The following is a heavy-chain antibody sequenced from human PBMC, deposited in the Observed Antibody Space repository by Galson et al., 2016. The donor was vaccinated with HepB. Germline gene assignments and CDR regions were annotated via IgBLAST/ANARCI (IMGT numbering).Heavy chain of an antibody. CDR3: EAYSDPFDV. J-gene: IGHJ3*01. V-gene: IGHV3-53*01. CDR1: GFTVSGTY. D-gene: IGHD3-16*01. Sequence: SLRLSCAASGFTVSGTYMSWARQAPGKGPQWVSSLFSSGASFYTESLRGRFTVSRDTSTNTLYLQMNSLRADDSAVYYCEAYSDPFDVWGQGTVVTV. CDR2: LFSSGAS.